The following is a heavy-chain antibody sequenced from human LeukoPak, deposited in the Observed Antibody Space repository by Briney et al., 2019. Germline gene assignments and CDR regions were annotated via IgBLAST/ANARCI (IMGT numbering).Heavy chain of an antibody. J-gene: IGHJ6*02. CDR3: ARGESYGSGSYYNGNYYYGMDV. Sequence: ASVKVSCKASGGTFSSYAISWVRQAPGQGLEWMGGIIPILGIANYAQKFQGRVTITADKSTSTAYMELSSLRSEDTAVYYCARGESYGSGSYYNGNYYYGMDVWGQGTTVTVSS. CDR2: IIPILGIA. V-gene: IGHV1-69*10. CDR1: GGTFSSYA. D-gene: IGHD3-10*01.